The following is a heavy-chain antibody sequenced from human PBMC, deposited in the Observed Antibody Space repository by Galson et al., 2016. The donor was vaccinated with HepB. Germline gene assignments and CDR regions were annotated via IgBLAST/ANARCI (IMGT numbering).Heavy chain of an antibody. Sequence: SLRLSCAASGFIFRSYGMHWVRQAPGKGLEWVAVIRYDGSNKYYADSVKGRFTISRDNSKNTLYLQMDSLRAEDTAVYYCARGVTIFGVVTNPSDVWGQGTTVTASS. CDR1: GFIFRSYG. CDR2: IRYDGSNK. J-gene: IGHJ6*01. D-gene: IGHD3-3*01. CDR3: ARGVTIFGVVTNPSDV. V-gene: IGHV3-33*01.